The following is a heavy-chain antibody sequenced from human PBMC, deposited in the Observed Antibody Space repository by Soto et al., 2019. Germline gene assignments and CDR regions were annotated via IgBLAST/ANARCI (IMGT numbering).Heavy chain of an antibody. J-gene: IGHJ4*02. D-gene: IGHD4-17*01. CDR2: INHSGST. Sequence: PSETLSLTCAVYGGSFSGYYRSWIRQPPGKGLERIGEINHSGSTNYNPSLKSRATISVDASKSQLSLKLSTVTAADTAVYYCPRPGDYGDYVRFDYWGQGVMVTVSS. V-gene: IGHV4-34*01. CDR3: PRPGDYGDYVRFDY. CDR1: GGSFSGYY.